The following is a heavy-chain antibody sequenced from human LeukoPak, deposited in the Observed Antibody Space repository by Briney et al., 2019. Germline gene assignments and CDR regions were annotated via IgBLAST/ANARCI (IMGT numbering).Heavy chain of an antibody. D-gene: IGHD2-2*01. V-gene: IGHV4-4*07. CDR3: ARVRRYCSSTSCYIFGY. CDR1: GGSISSYY. CDR2: IYTSGST. Sequence: SETLSLTCTVSGGSISSYYWSWIRQPAGKGLEWIGRIYTSGSTNYNPSLKSRVTMSVDTSKNQFSLKLSSVTAADTAVYYCARVRRYCSSTSCYIFGYWGQGTLVTVSS. J-gene: IGHJ4*02.